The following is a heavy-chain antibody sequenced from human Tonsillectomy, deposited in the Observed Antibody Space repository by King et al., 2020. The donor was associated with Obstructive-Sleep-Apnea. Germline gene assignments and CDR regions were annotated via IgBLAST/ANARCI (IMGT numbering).Heavy chain of an antibody. CDR1: GGSISSYY. J-gene: IGHJ4*02. CDR3: ARLGGGYYRREYFDY. Sequence: QLQESGPGLVKPSETLSLTCTVSGGSISSYYWSCIRQPPGKGLGWLGYIYFSVSTNYNPSLKSRVTISVDTSKNQFSLKLSSVTAADTAVYYCARLGGGYYRREYFDYWGQGTLVTVSS. V-gene: IGHV4-59*08. D-gene: IGHD5-24*01. CDR2: IYFSVST.